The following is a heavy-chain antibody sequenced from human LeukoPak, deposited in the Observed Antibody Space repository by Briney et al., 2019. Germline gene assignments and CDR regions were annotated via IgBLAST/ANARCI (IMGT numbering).Heavy chain of an antibody. V-gene: IGHV4-34*01. CDR1: GGSFSGYY. J-gene: IGHJ3*02. D-gene: IGHD3-10*01. CDR3: ARVNYYGSGSYEDAFDI. Sequence: SQTLSLTCAVYGGSFSGYYWSWIRQPPGKGLESIGEINHSGSTNYNTSLKSRVTISVDTSKNQFSLKLSSVTAADTAVYHCARVNYYGSGSYEDAFDIWGQGRMVTVSS. CDR2: INHSGST.